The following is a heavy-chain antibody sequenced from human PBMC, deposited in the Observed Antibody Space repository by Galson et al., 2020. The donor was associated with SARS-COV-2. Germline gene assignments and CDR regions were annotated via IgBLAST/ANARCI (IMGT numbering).Heavy chain of an antibody. V-gene: IGHV1-3*01. CDR1: GYTFTSYA. CDR3: ARDRGYYDSSGYYEDDAFDI. CDR2: INAGNGNT. Sequence: ASVKVSCKASGYTFTSYAMHWVRQAPGQRLEWMGWINAGNGNTKYSQKFQGRVTITRDTSASTAYMELSSLRSEDTAVYYCARDRGYYDSSGYYEDDAFDIWGQGTMVTVSS. J-gene: IGHJ3*02. D-gene: IGHD3-22*01.